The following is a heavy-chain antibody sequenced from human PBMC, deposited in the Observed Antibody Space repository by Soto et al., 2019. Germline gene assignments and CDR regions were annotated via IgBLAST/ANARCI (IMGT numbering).Heavy chain of an antibody. CDR2: IYYSGST. J-gene: IGHJ4*02. CDR3: ARDRGGYDRPIDY. Sequence: SETLSLTCTVSGGSISSYYWSWIRQPPGKGLEWIGYIYYSGSTNYNPSLKSRVTISVDASKNQFSLKLSSVTAADTAVYYCARDRGGYDRPIDYWGQGTLVTVSS. CDR1: GGSISSYY. D-gene: IGHD5-12*01. V-gene: IGHV4-59*01.